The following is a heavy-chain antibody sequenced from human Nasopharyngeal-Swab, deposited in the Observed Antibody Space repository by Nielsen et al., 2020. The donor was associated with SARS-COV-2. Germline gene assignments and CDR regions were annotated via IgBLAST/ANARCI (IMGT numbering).Heavy chain of an antibody. CDR1: GFTFSSYS. Sequence: GESLKISCAASGFTFSSYSMNWVRQAPGKGLEWVSSISSSSSYIYYADSVKGRFTISRDNAKNSLYLQMNSLRAEDTAVYYCAGTAAASENGMDVWGQGTTVTVSS. CDR3: AGTAAASENGMDV. D-gene: IGHD2-2*01. V-gene: IGHV3-21*01. J-gene: IGHJ6*02. CDR2: ISSSSSYI.